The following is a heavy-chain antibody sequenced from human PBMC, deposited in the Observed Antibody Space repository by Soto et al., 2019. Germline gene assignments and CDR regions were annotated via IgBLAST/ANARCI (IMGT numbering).Heavy chain of an antibody. D-gene: IGHD6-13*01. CDR1: GFAFSSYG. CDR2: IWYDGSSK. Sequence: QVQLVESGGGVVQPGKSLRLSCAASGFAFSSYGMHWVRQVPGKGLEWVAVIWYDGSSKNYADSVKGRFTISRDNSKNTLLQQMNSLRPEDEAAYYCARDGPAAGIFLEFWGQGTPVTVSS. J-gene: IGHJ4*02. V-gene: IGHV3-33*01. CDR3: ARDGPAAGIFLEF.